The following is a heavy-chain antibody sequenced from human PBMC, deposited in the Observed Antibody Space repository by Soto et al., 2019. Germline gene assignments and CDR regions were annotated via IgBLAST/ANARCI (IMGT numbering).Heavy chain of an antibody. J-gene: IGHJ6*02. Sequence: GGSLRLSCVAAGFTFSRYSMSWVRQAPGKGLDWVSTISGSGGSTYYADSVKGRFTISRDNSKNTLYLQMNSLRAEDTAVYYCAKDFWGGYCSSMDVWGQGTTVTVSS. CDR1: GFTFSRYS. CDR3: AKDFWGGYCSSMDV. V-gene: IGHV3-23*01. D-gene: IGHD2-2*01. CDR2: ISGSGGST.